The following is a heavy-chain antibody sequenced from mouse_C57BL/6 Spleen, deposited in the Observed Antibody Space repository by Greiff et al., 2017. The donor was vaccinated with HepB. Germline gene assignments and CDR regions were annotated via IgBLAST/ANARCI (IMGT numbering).Heavy chain of an antibody. Sequence: VQLQQPGAELVKPGASVKLSCKASGYTFTSYWMQWVKQRPGQGLEWIGEIYPSDSYTNYNQKFKGKATLTVDTSSSTAYMQLSSLTSEDSAVYYCARWLLRGYYAMDYWGQGTSVTVSS. V-gene: IGHV1-50*01. CDR1: GYTFTSYW. D-gene: IGHD2-3*01. J-gene: IGHJ4*01. CDR2: IYPSDSYT. CDR3: ARWLLRGYYAMDY.